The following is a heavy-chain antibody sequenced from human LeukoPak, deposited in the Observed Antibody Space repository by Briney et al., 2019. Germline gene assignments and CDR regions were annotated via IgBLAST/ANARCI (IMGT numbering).Heavy chain of an antibody. CDR1: GGTFSSYA. D-gene: IGHD6-19*01. V-gene: IGHV1-69*04. J-gene: IGHJ4*02. CDR3: ARDRIAVAGNFDY. Sequence: PRASVKVSCKASGGTFSSYAISWVRQAPGQGLEWMGRIIPILGIANYAQKFQGRVTITADKSTSTAYMELSSLRSEDTAVYYCARDRIAVAGNFDYWGQGTLVTVSS. CDR2: IIPILGIA.